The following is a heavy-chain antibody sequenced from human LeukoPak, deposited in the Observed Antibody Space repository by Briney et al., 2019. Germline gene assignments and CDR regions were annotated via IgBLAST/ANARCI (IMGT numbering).Heavy chain of an antibody. Sequence: GESLKISCKGSGYSFTSYWIGWVRQMPGKGLEWMGIIYPGDSDTSYSASVQGQVTISDVKSLSTACLQWISLKASDPAMYYCARPSMGATTGWFDPWGEGTLVTVSS. D-gene: IGHD1-26*01. CDR3: ARPSMGATTGWFDP. J-gene: IGHJ5*02. V-gene: IGHV5-51*01. CDR2: IYPGDSDT. CDR1: GYSFTSYW.